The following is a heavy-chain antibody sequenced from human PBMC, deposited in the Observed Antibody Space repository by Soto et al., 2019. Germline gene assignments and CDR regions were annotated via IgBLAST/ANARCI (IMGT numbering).Heavy chain of an antibody. CDR2: INPSGIST. D-gene: IGHD2-15*01. CDR1: GYTFTNYY. CDR3: ARVPVSYRAPCSGGSCYLFDY. Sequence: ASVKVSCKTSGYTFTNYYMHWVRQAPGQGLEWMGVINPSGISTTYAQKFQGRVTMTRDTSTSTVYMDLSSLRPEDTAVYFCARVPVSYRAPCSGGSCYLFDYWGQGTLVTVSS. J-gene: IGHJ4*02. V-gene: IGHV1-46*01.